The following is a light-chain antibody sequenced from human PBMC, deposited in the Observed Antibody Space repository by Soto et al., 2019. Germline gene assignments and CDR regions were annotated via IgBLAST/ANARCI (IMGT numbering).Light chain of an antibody. Sequence: QSALTQPPSASGSPGQSVTISCTGTSSDVGGYNYVSWYQQHPGKAPKLMIYDVSKRPSGVPDRFSGSRSGNTASLTVSGLQAEDEADYYCSSYAGSNNLVFGGGTKLT. CDR2: DVS. J-gene: IGLJ2*01. CDR3: SSYAGSNNLV. CDR1: SSDVGGYNY. V-gene: IGLV2-8*01.